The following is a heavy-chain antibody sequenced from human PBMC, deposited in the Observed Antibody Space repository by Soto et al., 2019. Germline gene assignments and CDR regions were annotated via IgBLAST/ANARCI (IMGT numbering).Heavy chain of an antibody. CDR3: ARDGDVNTGFGKDY. V-gene: IGHV3-33*01. CDR2: IWHDGGNK. CDR1: GFTFSSYG. J-gene: IGHJ4*01. Sequence: PGGSLRLSCAASGFTFSSYGMHWVRQAPGKGLEWVAFIWHDGGNKFYAESVKGRFTISRDNSKNTLYLQMTSLSAEDTAMYYCARDGDVNTGFGKDYSGPGTLVTVSS. D-gene: IGHD3-16*01.